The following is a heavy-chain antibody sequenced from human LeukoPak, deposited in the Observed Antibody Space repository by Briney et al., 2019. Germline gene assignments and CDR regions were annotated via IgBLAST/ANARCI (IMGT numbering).Heavy chain of an antibody. CDR1: GFTVSSNY. J-gene: IGHJ4*02. D-gene: IGHD6-13*01. V-gene: IGHV3-53*01. CDR3: ARDRGGAAAGTWIFDY. Sequence: PEGSLRLSCAASGFTVSSNYMSWVRQAPGKGLEWVSVIYSGGSTYYADSVKGRFTISRDNSMNTLYLQMNSLRAEDTAVYYCARDRGGAAAGTWIFDYWGQGTLVTVSS. CDR2: IYSGGST.